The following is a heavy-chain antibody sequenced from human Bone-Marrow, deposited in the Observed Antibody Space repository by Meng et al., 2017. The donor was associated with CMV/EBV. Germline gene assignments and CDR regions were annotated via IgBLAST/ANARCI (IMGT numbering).Heavy chain of an antibody. CDR1: GFTFSRYW. V-gene: IGHV3-48*04. Sequence: GGSLRLSCAASGFTFSRYWMSWVRQAPGKGLEWVSYISSSSSTIYYADSVKGRFTISRDNAKNSLYLQMNSLRAEGTAVYYCARGKDPTYYDFWSGYYGFDYWGQGTLVTVSS. D-gene: IGHD3-3*01. CDR2: ISSSSSTI. CDR3: ARGKDPTYYDFWSGYYGFDY. J-gene: IGHJ4*02.